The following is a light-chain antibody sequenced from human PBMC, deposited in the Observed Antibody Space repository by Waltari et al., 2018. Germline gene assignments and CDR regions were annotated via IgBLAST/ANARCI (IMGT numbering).Light chain of an antibody. Sequence: DIQMTQSPSSLSASVGDRVTITRQASQDISNYLNWYQQKPGKAPKLLIYDASNLETGVPSRFSGSGSGTDFTFTISSLQPEDIATYYCQQYDNLPWTFGQGTKVEIK. CDR2: DAS. V-gene: IGKV1-33*01. CDR1: QDISNY. J-gene: IGKJ1*01. CDR3: QQYDNLPWT.